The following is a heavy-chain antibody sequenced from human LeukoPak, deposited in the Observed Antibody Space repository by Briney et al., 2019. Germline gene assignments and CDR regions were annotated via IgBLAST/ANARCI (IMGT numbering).Heavy chain of an antibody. V-gene: IGHV4-4*07. Sequence: SETLSLTCTVSGGSISSYYWNWIRQPAGKGLEWIGRIHTSGSTNYNPSLKSRVTMSVDTSKNQFSLKLSSVTAADTAVYYCARGKVVAGTPGQNSWDSWGQGILVTVSS. D-gene: IGHD6-19*01. CDR2: IHTSGST. CDR3: ARGKVVAGTPGQNSWDS. CDR1: GGSISSYY. J-gene: IGHJ4*02.